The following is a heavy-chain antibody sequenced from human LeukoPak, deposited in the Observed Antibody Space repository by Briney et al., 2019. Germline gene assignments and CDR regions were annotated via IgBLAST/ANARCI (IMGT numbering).Heavy chain of an antibody. D-gene: IGHD2-15*01. CDR2: ISGSGGST. Sequence: GGSLRLSCAASGFTFSSYAMSWVRQAPGKGLEWVSAISGSGGSTYYADSVKGRFTISRDNSKNTLYLQMNSLRTEDTAVYYCAKAQAIAGRNWFDPWGQGTLVTVSS. CDR1: GFTFSSYA. CDR3: AKAQAIAGRNWFDP. V-gene: IGHV3-23*01. J-gene: IGHJ5*02.